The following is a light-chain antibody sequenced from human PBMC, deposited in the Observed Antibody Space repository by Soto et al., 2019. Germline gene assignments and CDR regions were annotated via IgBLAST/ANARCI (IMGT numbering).Light chain of an antibody. CDR2: RAS. CDR3: QKYNNGPPMT. J-gene: IGKJ5*01. CDR1: QSVTSN. V-gene: IGKV3-15*01. Sequence: DIVMTRSSATLSVSPGERVTLHCRASQSVTSNLAWYQHKPGQSPRLLIYRASARATGVPDRFSGSGSGTEFTLTISSLQSEDFAVYYCQKYNNGPPMTFGQGTRRRL.